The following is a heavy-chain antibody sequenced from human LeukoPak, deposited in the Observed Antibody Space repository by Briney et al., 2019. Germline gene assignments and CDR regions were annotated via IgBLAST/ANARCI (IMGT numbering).Heavy chain of an antibody. V-gene: IGHV3-48*01. CDR3: ARSRPTKAVVVAATPLDY. CDR2: ISSSSSTI. Sequence: QAGGSLRLSCAASGFTFSSYSMNWVRQAPGKGLEWVSYISSSSSTIYYADSVKGRFTISRDNAKNSLYLQMNSLRAEDTAVYYCARSRPTKAVVVAATPLDYWGQGTLVTVSS. CDR1: GFTFSSYS. D-gene: IGHD2-15*01. J-gene: IGHJ4*02.